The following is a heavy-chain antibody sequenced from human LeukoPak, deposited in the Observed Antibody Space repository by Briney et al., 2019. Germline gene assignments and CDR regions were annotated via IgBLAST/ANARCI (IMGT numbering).Heavy chain of an antibody. D-gene: IGHD6-6*01. Sequence: PSETLSLTCTVSGGSISSYYWSWIRQPPGKGLEWIGYIYTSGSTNYNPSLESRVTISVDTSKNQFSLKLSSVTAADTAVYYCARQSSSSPLFDYWGQGTLVTVSS. CDR1: GGSISSYY. V-gene: IGHV4-4*09. J-gene: IGHJ4*02. CDR2: IYTSGST. CDR3: ARQSSSSPLFDY.